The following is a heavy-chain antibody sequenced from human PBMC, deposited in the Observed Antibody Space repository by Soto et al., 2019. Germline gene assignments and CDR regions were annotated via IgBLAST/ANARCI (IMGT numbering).Heavy chain of an antibody. D-gene: IGHD2-21*02. J-gene: IGHJ4*02. V-gene: IGHV1-69*06. Sequence: QVQLVQSGAEVKKPGSSVKVSCKASGGTFSTNPISWVRQAPGQGLEWMGGTDSGTGPGNNAQKFQGRLTITADKSTNTAYMEPSSLSSEDTAIYYCARRDSGGYYRYFDSWGQGTLVTVSS. CDR2: TDSGTGPG. CDR1: GGTFSTNP. CDR3: ARRDSGGYYRYFDS.